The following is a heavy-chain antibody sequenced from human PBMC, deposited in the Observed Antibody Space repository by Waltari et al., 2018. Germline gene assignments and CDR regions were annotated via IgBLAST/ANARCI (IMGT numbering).Heavy chain of an antibody. D-gene: IGHD6-13*01. J-gene: IGHJ4*02. CDR1: GFIFSNYW. V-gene: IGHV3-74*01. CDR2: IKTDGSTT. Sequence: EVQLVESGAGFVPPGGSLRLSCAASGFIFSNYWMHWLRQAPGKGPVWVSQIKTDGSTTRYTDSVEGRFTISRDNARNMLYLQMNSLRAEDTALYYCAAYSGSWYWGQGTLVTVSS. CDR3: AAYSGSWY.